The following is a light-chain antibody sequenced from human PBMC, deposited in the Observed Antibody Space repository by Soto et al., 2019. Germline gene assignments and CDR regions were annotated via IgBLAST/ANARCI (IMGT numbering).Light chain of an antibody. CDR1: QSISIW. V-gene: IGKV1-5*01. CDR2: DAS. CDR3: QHHNSYSPWT. J-gene: IGKJ1*01. Sequence: DIQMSQSTSTLSDYVGDRVTITFRASQSISIWLAWYQQKPGKAHNLMIYDASSLGSGVPSRFSGSGSGTEFTLTIRRLQPGDFATYYCQHHNSYSPWT.